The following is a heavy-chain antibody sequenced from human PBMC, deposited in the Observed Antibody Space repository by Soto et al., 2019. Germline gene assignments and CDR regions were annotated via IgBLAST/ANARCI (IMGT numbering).Heavy chain of an antibody. V-gene: IGHV3-23*01. Sequence: PGGSLRLSCAASGFTYPTYAMNWVRQAPGKGLEWVSSISGSGGHTYYADSVKGRFTVSRDNSKNTLYLQMNSLRAEDTGIYYCAKYGTAGIRMIVLVWTDMYYFDYWGQGALVTVSS. CDR2: ISGSGGHT. D-gene: IGHD3-22*01. J-gene: IGHJ4*02. CDR3: AKYGTAGIRMIVLVWTDMYYFDY. CDR1: GFTYPTYA.